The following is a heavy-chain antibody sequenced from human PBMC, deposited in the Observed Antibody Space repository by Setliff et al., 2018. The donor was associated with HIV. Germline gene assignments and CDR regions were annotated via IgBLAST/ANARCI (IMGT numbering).Heavy chain of an antibody. J-gene: IGHJ4*03. V-gene: IGHV1-18*01. CDR2: ISGDNGDT. CDR1: GYTFSNYG. CDR3: ARHCNAGTCYFYT. Sequence: GASVKVSCKASGYTFSNYGISWLRQAPGQGPEWMGWISGDNGDTNYAQKFQGRLTMTTDTSTSTAYMELRSLRSDDTAVYYCARHCNAGTCYFYTWGQGTMVTVSS. D-gene: IGHD2-15*01.